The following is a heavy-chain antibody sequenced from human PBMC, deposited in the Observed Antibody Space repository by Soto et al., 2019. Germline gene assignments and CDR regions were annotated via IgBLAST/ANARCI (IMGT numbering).Heavy chain of an antibody. Sequence: QVQLQESGPGLVKPSQTLSLTCTVSGGSISSGDYYWSWIRQHRGKGLEWIGYIYYSGSTYYNPSHKRRVTIRVDTSKNQFSPRLSSVTAADTAGYCCARRGSGSRPGFAPWGQGTRVTVSS. J-gene: IGHJ5*02. CDR2: IYYSGST. D-gene: IGHD2-15*01. CDR3: ARRGSGSRPGFAP. CDR1: GGSISSGDYY. V-gene: IGHV4-31*03.